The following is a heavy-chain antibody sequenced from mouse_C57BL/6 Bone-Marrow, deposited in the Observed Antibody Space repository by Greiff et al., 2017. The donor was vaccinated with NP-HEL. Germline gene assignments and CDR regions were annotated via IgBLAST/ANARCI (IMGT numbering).Heavy chain of an antibody. V-gene: IGHV1-59*01. J-gene: IGHJ3*01. CDR1: GYTFTSYW. CDR2: IDPSDSYT. CDR3: ARAQLRLPFAY. D-gene: IGHD3-2*02. Sequence: VQLQQPGAELVRPGTSVKLSCKASGYTFTSYWMHWVKQRPGQGLEWIGVIDPSDSYTNYNQKFKGKATLTVDTSSSTAYMQLSSLTSEDSAVYYCARAQLRLPFAYWGQGTLVTVSA.